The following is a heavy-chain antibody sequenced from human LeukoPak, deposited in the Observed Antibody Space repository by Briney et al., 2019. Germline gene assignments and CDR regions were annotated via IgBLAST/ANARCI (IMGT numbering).Heavy chain of an antibody. V-gene: IGHV4-34*01. D-gene: IGHD5-18*01. CDR2: INHSGST. CDR3: ARGRTGYSYGYVNGFYY. J-gene: IGHJ4*02. Sequence: SETLSLTCAVYGGSFSGYYWSWIRQPPVKGLEWIGEINHSGSTNYNPSLKSRVTISVDTSKNQFSLKLSSVTAADTAVYYCARGRTGYSYGYVNGFYYWGQGTLVTVSS. CDR1: GGSFSGYY.